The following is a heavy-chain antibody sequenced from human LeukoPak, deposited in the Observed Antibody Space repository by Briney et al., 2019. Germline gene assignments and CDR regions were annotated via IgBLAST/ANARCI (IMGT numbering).Heavy chain of an antibody. D-gene: IGHD3-3*01. Sequence: GGSLRLSCAASGFTFSSYSMNWVRQAPGKGLEWVSYISSSSSTIYYADSVKGRFTISRDNAKNSLYLQMNSLRAEDTAVYYCARGPVSGYYFYDYWGQGTLVTVSS. V-gene: IGHV3-48*04. CDR3: ARGPVSGYYFYDY. J-gene: IGHJ4*02. CDR1: GFTFSSYS. CDR2: ISSSSSTI.